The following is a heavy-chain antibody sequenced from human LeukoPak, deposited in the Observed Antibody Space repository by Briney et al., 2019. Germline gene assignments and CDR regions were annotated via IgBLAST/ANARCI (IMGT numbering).Heavy chain of an antibody. CDR1: GFTFSSYS. D-gene: IGHD4-23*01. CDR3: ARGGYGANDDAFDI. J-gene: IGHJ3*02. Sequence: GGSLRLACAASGFTFSSYSMNWVRQAPGKGLEWVSYISSSTNTIYYADSVKGRFTISRDNAKNSLFLQMNSQRDEDTAVYYCARGGYGANDDAFDIWGQGTMVTVSS. CDR2: ISSSTNTI. V-gene: IGHV3-48*02.